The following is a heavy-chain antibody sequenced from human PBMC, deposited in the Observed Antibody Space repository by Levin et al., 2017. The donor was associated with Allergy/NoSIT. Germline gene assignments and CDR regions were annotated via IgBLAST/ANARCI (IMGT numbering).Heavy chain of an antibody. CDR3: ARRRRAGMGQDYSKDDAFDI. J-gene: IGHJ3*02. Sequence: GESLKISCKGSGYSFTSYWIGWVRQMPGKGLEWMGIIYPGDSDTRYSPSFQGQVTISADKSISTAYLQWSSLTASDTAMYYCARRRRAGMGQDYSKDDAFDIWGQGTMVTVSS. D-gene: IGHD4-11*01. CDR2: IYPGDSDT. CDR1: GYSFTSYW. V-gene: IGHV5-51*01.